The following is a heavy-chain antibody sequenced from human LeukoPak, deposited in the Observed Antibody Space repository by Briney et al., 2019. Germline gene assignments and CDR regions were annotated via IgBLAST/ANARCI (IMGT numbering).Heavy chain of an antibody. J-gene: IGHJ6*03. V-gene: IGHV4-34*01. CDR1: GGSFSGYY. CDR2: INHSGST. D-gene: IGHD3-3*01. Sequence: SETLSLTCAVYGGSFSGYYWSWIRQPPGKGLEWIGEINHSGSTNYNPSLKSRVTISVDTSKNQFSLKLSSVTAADTAVYYCAKLGPVFLEWLLTSIPFYMDVWGKGTTVTVSS. CDR3: AKLGPVFLEWLLTSIPFYMDV.